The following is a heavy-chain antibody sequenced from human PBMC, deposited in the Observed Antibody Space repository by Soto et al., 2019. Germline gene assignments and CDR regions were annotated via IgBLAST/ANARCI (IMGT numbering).Heavy chain of an antibody. CDR2: IYHSGST. CDR1: SGSISSSNW. V-gene: IGHV4-4*02. J-gene: IGHJ4*02. D-gene: IGHD5-12*01. Sequence: SETLSLTCAGSSGSISSSNWWSWVRQPPGKGLEWIGEIYHSGSTNYNPSLKSRVTISVDKSKNQFSLKLSSVTAADTAIYYCARNRDGYNQYYFDYWGQGTLVTVSS. CDR3: ARNRDGYNQYYFDY.